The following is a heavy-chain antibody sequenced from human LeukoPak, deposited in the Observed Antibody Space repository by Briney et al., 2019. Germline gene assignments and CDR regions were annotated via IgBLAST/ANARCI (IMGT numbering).Heavy chain of an antibody. CDR2: ISSSGST. J-gene: IGHJ2*01. V-gene: IGHV4-61*02. D-gene: IGHD6-19*01. Sequence: SETLSLTCTVSGDSISSGDYYWSWIRQPAGKGLEWIGRISSSGSTNYNPSLKSRVTISVDTSENQFSLKLRSMTAADTAVYYCASTPLAVAGTPYWYFDLWGRGTLVTVSS. CDR3: ASTPLAVAGTPYWYFDL. CDR1: GDSISSGDYY.